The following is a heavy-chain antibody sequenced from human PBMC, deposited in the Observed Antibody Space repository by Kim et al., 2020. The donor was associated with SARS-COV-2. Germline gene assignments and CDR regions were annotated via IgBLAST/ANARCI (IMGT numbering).Heavy chain of an antibody. D-gene: IGHD3-10*01. CDR3: ARDSIYGSGSYYGWFDP. CDR1: GYTFTSYA. J-gene: IGHJ5*02. Sequence: ASVKVSCKASGYTFTSYAMNWVRQAPGQGLEWMGWINTNTGNPTYAQGFTGRFVFSLDTSVSTAYLQISSLKAEDTAVYYCARDSIYGSGSYYGWFDPWGQGTLVTVSS. V-gene: IGHV7-4-1*02. CDR2: INTNTGNP.